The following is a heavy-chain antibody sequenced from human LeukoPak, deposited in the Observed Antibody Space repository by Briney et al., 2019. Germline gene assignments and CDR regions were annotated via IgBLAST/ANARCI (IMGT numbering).Heavy chain of an antibody. D-gene: IGHD6-13*01. V-gene: IGHV3-21*01. CDR3: ARGSRAAAGLAY. J-gene: IGHJ4*02. CDR1: GFTFSSYS. Sequence: PGGSLRLSCAASGFTFSSYSMNWVRQAPGKGLEWVSSISSSSSYIYYADSVKGRFTISRDNAKNSLYLQMNSLRAEDTAVYYCARGSRAAAGLAYWGQGTLVTVSS. CDR2: ISSSSSYI.